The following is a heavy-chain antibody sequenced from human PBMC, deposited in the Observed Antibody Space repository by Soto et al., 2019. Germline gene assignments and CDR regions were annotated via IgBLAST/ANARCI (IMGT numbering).Heavy chain of an antibody. V-gene: IGHV4-34*01. J-gene: IGHJ6*02. D-gene: IGHD6-13*01. Sequence: SETLSLTCAVYGGSFSGYYWSWIRQPPGKGLEWIGEINHSGSTNYNPSLKSRVTISVDTSKNQFSLKLSSVTAADTAVYYCAGAPEVAAAGDTPQGYYGMDVWGQGTTVTVSS. CDR3: AGAPEVAAAGDTPQGYYGMDV. CDR1: GGSFSGYY. CDR2: INHSGST.